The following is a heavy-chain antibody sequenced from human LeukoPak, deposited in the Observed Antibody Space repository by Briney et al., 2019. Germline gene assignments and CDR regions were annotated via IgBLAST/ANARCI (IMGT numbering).Heavy chain of an antibody. CDR1: GFTFSSYG. Sequence: GGSLRLSCAASGFTFSSYGMHWVRQAPGKGLEWVANIKQDGSEKYYLDSVKGRFTISRDNAKNSLYLQMNSLRAEDTAVYFCTREAAAGIDYWGQGTLVTVSS. CDR2: IKQDGSEK. CDR3: TREAAAGIDY. D-gene: IGHD6-13*01. V-gene: IGHV3-7*01. J-gene: IGHJ4*02.